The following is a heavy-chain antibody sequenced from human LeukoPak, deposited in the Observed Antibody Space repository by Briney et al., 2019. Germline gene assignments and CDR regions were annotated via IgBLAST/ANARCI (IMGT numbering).Heavy chain of an antibody. CDR3: ARNRYYYGSGSYGVPNWFDP. J-gene: IGHJ5*02. D-gene: IGHD3-10*01. CDR1: GYSISSGYY. CDR2: IYRSGST. Sequence: SETLSLTCGVSGYSISSGYYWGWIRQPPGKGLEWIGSIYRSGSTYYNPSLKSRVTISVDTSKNQFSLKLSSVTAADTAMYYCARNRYYYGSGSYGVPNWFDPWGQGTLVTVSS. V-gene: IGHV4-38-2*01.